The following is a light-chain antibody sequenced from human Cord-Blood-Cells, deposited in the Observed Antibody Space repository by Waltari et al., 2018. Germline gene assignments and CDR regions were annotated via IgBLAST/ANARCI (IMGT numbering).Light chain of an antibody. CDR1: TPNTGSNY. V-gene: IGLV1-47*01. CDR2: RNN. Sequence: QSVLTQPPSASGTPGQRVTISCSGHTPNTGSNYVYCYQQLPGPAPKLLIYRNNQRPSGVPDRFSGSKSGTSASLAISGLRSEDEADYYCAAWDDSLSGWVFGGGTKLTVL. J-gene: IGLJ3*02. CDR3: AAWDDSLSGWV.